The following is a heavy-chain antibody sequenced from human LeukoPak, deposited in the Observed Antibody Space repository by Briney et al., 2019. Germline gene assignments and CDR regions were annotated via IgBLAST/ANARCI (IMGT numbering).Heavy chain of an antibody. CDR3: ARRAPTMVNAFAI. V-gene: IGHV4-59*01. Sequence: PSETLSLTCTVSSGSINIYYWSWIPQPPGKGLKGIGYIYYSGSANYNPALKSRVTISVDTSKNQFSLKLSSVTAADTAVYYCARRAPTMVNAFAIWGQGTMVTVSS. CDR1: SGSINIYY. J-gene: IGHJ3*02. CDR2: IYYSGSA. D-gene: IGHD3-10*01.